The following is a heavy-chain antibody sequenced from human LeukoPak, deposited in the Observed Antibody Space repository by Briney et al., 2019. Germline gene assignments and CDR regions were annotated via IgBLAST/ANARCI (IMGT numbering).Heavy chain of an antibody. CDR2: INPNSGGT. D-gene: IGHD3-3*01. CDR3: AKLSDLWSGYHDY. CDR1: GYTFTGYY. V-gene: IGHV1-2*02. Sequence: ASVKVSCKASGYTFTGYYMHWVRQAPGQGLEWMGWINPNSGGTNYAQKFQGRVTMTRDTSISTAYMELSRLRSDDTAVYYCAKLSDLWSGYHDYWGQGTLVTVSS. J-gene: IGHJ4*02.